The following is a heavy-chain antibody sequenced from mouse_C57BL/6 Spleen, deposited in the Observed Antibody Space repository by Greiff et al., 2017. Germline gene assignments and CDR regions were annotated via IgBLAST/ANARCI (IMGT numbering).Heavy chain of an antibody. Sequence: VQLQQSGAELAKPGASVKLSCKASGYTFTSYWMHWVKQRPGQGLEWIGYINPSSGYTKYNQKFKDKATLTADKSSSTAYMQLSSLTYEDSAVNYSASDYSTHWCFDTWGTGTTVTVSS. CDR3: ASDYSTHWCFDT. J-gene: IGHJ1*03. CDR2: INPSSGYT. V-gene: IGHV1-7*01. CDR1: GYTFTSYW. D-gene: IGHD2-5*01.